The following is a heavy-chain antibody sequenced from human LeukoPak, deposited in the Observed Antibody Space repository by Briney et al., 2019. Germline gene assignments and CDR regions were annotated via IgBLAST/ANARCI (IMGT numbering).Heavy chain of an antibody. Sequence: SETLSLTCTVSGGSISNYYWSWIRQPPGKGLEWIGYIYYSGSTNYNPSLKSRVTISVDTSKNQFSLKLSSVTAADTAVYYCARLPTGSGDQIDYWGQGTLVTVSS. D-gene: IGHD3-10*01. CDR3: ARLPTGSGDQIDY. CDR2: IYYSGST. V-gene: IGHV4-59*12. CDR1: GGSISNYY. J-gene: IGHJ4*02.